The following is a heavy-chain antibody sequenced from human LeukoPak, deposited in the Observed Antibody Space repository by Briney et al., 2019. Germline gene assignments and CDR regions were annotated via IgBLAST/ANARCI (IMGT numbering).Heavy chain of an antibody. J-gene: IGHJ4*02. V-gene: IGHV1-2*05. D-gene: IGHD7-27*01. CDR2: INPNSGGT. CDR1: GYTFTDYY. Sequence: GASVKVSCKASGYTFTDYYIHWVRQAPGQGLEWMGRINPNSGGTDDAQNFQGRVTMTRNTSISTAYMELSRLRSDDTDVYYCARDLPSTSNWELDYWGQGTLVTVSS. CDR3: ARDLPSTSNWELDY.